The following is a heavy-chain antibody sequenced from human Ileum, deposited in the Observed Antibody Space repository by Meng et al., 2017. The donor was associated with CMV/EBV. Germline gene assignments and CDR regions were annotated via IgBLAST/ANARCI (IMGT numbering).Heavy chain of an antibody. V-gene: IGHV4-4*07. D-gene: IGHD6-19*01. Sequence: QVDLLLSCSDMAHYPVTLALTCSVSGYSISSNFWCWIRQPDGTGVEWMGSIYSSWITFYNHSLNCRVTMSVDTSKNKYSLSLAYVTAADTDIYFCAREESVSKAVTCTFDYWGQGILVTVSS. CDR2: IYSSWIT. J-gene: IGHJ4*02. CDR3: AREESVSKAVTCTFDY. CDR1: GYSISSNF.